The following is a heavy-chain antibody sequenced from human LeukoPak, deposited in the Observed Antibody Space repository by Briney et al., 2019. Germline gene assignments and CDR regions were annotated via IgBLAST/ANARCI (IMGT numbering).Heavy chain of an antibody. V-gene: IGHV4-30-4*01. Sequence: PSQTLSLTCTVSGGSISSGDYYWSWIRQPPGKGLEWIGYIYYSGSTYYNPSLKSRVTISVDTSKNQFSLKLSSVTAADTAAYYCARRYCSSTSCYGDWYFDLWGRGTLVTVSS. D-gene: IGHD2-2*01. J-gene: IGHJ2*01. CDR1: GGSISSGDYY. CDR3: ARRYCSSTSCYGDWYFDL. CDR2: IYYSGST.